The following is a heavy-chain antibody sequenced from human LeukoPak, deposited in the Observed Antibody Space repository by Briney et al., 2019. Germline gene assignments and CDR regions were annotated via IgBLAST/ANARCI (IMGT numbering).Heavy chain of an antibody. V-gene: IGHV1-18*01. CDR3: AIDYYDSSGYWGVDY. CDR2: ISAYNGNT. CDR1: GYTFTSYG. Sequence: VASVKVSCKASGYTFTSYGISWVRQAPGHGLEWMGWISAYNGNTNYAQKLQGRLTMTTDTPTSTAYMELRSLRSDDTAVYYCAIDYYDSSGYWGVDYWGQGTLVTVSS. D-gene: IGHD3-22*01. J-gene: IGHJ4*02.